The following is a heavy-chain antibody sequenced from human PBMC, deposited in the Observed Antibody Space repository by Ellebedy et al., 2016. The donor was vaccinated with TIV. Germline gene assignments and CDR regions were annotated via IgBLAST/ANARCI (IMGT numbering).Heavy chain of an antibody. V-gene: IGHV4-30-4*01. D-gene: IGHD6-13*01. CDR2: IYYSGST. Sequence: MPSETLSLTCTLSGGPISSGDYYWTSIRQPPGKGLGWIGYIYYSGSTYYNLSLKNRLTISVDTSKNHFSLKLTSVTAADTAVYYWAKHSGPLAAAGKDAFDIWGQGTMVTVSS. J-gene: IGHJ3*02. CDR3: AKHSGPLAAAGKDAFDI. CDR1: GGPISSGDYY.